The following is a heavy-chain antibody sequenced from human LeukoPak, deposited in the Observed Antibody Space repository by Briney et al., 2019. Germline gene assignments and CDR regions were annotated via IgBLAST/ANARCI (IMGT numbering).Heavy chain of an antibody. Sequence: GGSLRLSCAASGFTFSNYWMGWVRQAPGKGLEWVSAISGSGGSTYYADSVKGRFTISRDNSKNTLYLQMNSLRAEDTAVYYCAKGRQWELFFDYWGQGTLVTVSS. J-gene: IGHJ4*02. CDR2: ISGSGGST. CDR3: AKGRQWELFFDY. CDR1: GFTFSNYW. D-gene: IGHD1-26*01. V-gene: IGHV3-23*01.